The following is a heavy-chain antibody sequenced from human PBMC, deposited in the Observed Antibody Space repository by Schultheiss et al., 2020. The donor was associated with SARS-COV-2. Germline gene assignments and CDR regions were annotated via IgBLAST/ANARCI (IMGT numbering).Heavy chain of an antibody. CDR1: GGSFSGYY. V-gene: IGHV4-34*09. CDR2: IYYSGST. Sequence: SETLSLTCAVYGGSFSGYYWSWIRQPPGKGLEWIGYIYYSGSTYYNSSLKSRVTISVDTSKNQFSLKLSSVTAADTAVYYCARDQRFGDSRAYYYYGMDVWGQGTTVTVSS. D-gene: IGHD3-10*01. J-gene: IGHJ6*02. CDR3: ARDQRFGDSRAYYYYGMDV.